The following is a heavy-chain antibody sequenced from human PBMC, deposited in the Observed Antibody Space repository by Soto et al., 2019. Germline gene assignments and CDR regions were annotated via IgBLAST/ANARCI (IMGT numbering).Heavy chain of an antibody. V-gene: IGHV3-33*01. CDR2: IWYDGSNK. Sequence: QVQLVESGGGVVQPGRSLRLSCAASGFTFSSYGMHWVRQAPGKGLEWVAVIWYDGSNKYYADSVKGRFTISRDNSKNTLYLQMNSLRAEDTAVYYCARGSPRNTDFDYWSQGTLVTVSS. CDR3: ARGSPRNTDFDY. CDR1: GFTFSSYG. J-gene: IGHJ4*02. D-gene: IGHD1-1*01.